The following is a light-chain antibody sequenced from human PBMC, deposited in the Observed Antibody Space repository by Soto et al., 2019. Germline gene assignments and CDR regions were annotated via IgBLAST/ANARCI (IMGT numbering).Light chain of an antibody. J-gene: IGKJ1*01. V-gene: IGKV4-1*01. CDR1: QSVLYSSNSKNY. Sequence: DIVMTQSPESLAVSLGERATIKCNSSQSVLYSSNSKNYLAWHQQKPGQPPKMLIYWASTRKSGVPDRFNGSGSGTDFTLTISSLQAEDVAVYYCQQHYTTPWTFGQGTRVELK. CDR2: WAS. CDR3: QQHYTTPWT.